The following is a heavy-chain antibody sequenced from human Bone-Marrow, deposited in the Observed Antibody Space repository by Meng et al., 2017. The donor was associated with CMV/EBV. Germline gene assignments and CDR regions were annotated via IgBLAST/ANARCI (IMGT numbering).Heavy chain of an antibody. D-gene: IGHD6-6*01. J-gene: IGHJ4*02. Sequence: QIPLKWSRPSLRQPTHTLTLPCTFSGFSFSTSGVGVGWIRQPPGKALEWLALIYCDDYKRYSPSPKSRLTITKDTSKNQVVLTMTNMDPVDTATYYCAHITPRPGWIAYWGQGTLVTVSS. CDR2: IYCDDYK. V-gene: IGHV2-5*02. CDR3: AHITPRPGWIAY. CDR1: GFSFSTSGVG.